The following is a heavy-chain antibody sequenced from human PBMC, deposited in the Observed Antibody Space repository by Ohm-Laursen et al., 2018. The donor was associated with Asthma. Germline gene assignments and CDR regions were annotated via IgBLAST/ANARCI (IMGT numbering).Heavy chain of an antibody. Sequence: GSLRLSCSASGFKFSDSYMTWIRQAPGKGLEWISYISASAGTMYYADSVKGRFTISRDNAKKSLFLHMSSLRAEDTAVYYCARGRSGGCYWGPCDFNSPLDVWGQGTTVIVSS. CDR3: ARGRSGGCYWGPCDFNSPLDV. J-gene: IGHJ6*02. CDR1: GFKFSDSY. D-gene: IGHD2-15*01. CDR2: ISASAGTM. V-gene: IGHV3-11*01.